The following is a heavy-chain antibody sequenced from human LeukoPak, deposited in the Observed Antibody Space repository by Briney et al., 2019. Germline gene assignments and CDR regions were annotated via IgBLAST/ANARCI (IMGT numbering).Heavy chain of an antibody. CDR3: AREVGRYYGSGSYYNVYGMDV. CDR2: INPNSGGT. D-gene: IGHD3-10*01. V-gene: IGHV1-2*04. CDR1: GYTFTGYY. Sequence: ASVKVSCKASGYTFTGYYMHWVRQAPGQGLEWMGWINPNSGGTNYAQKFQGWVTMTRDTSISTAYMELSRLRSDDTAVYYCAREVGRYYGSGSYYNVYGMDVWGQGTTVTVSS. J-gene: IGHJ6*02.